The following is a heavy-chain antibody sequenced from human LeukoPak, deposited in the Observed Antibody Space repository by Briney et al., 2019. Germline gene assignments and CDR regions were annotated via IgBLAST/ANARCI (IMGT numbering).Heavy chain of an antibody. Sequence: SVKLSCKVSRYTLTELSMHWVRQARGKGLEWMGGFDPEDGETIYAQEFQGRVTITRDTSASTAYRELSTLRSEDMAVYYCARACYDYVWGSYRSTPTYYFDYWGQGSLVTVSS. CDR1: RYTLTELS. D-gene: IGHD3-16*02. V-gene: IGHV1-24*01. J-gene: IGHJ4*02. CDR2: FDPEDGET. CDR3: ARACYDYVWGSYRSTPTYYFDY.